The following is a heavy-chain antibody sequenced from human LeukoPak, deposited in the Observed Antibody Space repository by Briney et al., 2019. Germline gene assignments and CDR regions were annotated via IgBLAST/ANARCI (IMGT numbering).Heavy chain of an antibody. J-gene: IGHJ4*02. Sequence: GGSLRLSCAASGFTLSFYTMNWVRQAPGKGLEWVSCISSSSSYIYYADSLQGRFTISRDNAKNSLYLQMNSLRAEDTAVYYCAREGHYYDWWGQGTLVTVSS. D-gene: IGHD3-22*01. CDR3: AREGHYYDW. CDR1: GFTLSFYT. CDR2: ISSSSSYI. V-gene: IGHV3-21*01.